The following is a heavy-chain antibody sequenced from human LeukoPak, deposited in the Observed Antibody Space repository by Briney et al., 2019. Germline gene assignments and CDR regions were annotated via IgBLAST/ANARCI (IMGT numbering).Heavy chain of an antibody. CDR1: GFTFSSYW. Sequence: GSLRLSCAASGFTFSSYWMSWIRQPPGKGLEWIGEINHSGSTNYNPSLKSRVTISVDTSKNQFSLKLSSVTAADTAVYYCARGYYYDGSGYSYWGQGTLVTVSS. V-gene: IGHV4-34*01. D-gene: IGHD3-22*01. CDR2: INHSGST. J-gene: IGHJ4*02. CDR3: ARGYYYDGSGYSY.